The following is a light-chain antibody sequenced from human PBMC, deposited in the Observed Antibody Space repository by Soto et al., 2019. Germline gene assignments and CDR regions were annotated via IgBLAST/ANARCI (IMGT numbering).Light chain of an antibody. CDR3: AAWDDSLNARGV. J-gene: IGLJ7*01. V-gene: IGLV1-44*01. CDR1: RSNIGNNA. Sequence: QSVLTQPPSASGTPGQRVTISCSGSRSNIGNNAVSWYQQLPGTAPKLLIYNNNQRPSGVPDRFSGSKSGTSASLAISGLQSEDEADYYCAAWDDSLNARGVFGGGTQLTV. CDR2: NNN.